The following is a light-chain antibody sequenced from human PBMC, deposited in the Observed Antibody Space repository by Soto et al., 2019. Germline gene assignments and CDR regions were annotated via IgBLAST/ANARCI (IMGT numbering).Light chain of an antibody. CDR2: KAY. V-gene: IGKV1-5*03. J-gene: IGKJ4*01. CDR3: QQFNNYPRT. CDR1: QTIDSW. Sequence: DIHMTQSPSTLSASVGDRVSITCRASQTIDSWLAWYQQRPGKPPNLLIYKAYTLASGVTSRFSGSGSGTDFTITISSLQPEDFATYYCQQFNNYPRTVGEGTQVEIK.